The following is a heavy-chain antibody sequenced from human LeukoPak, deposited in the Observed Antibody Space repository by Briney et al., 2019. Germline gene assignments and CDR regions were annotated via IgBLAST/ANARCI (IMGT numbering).Heavy chain of an antibody. CDR2: MNPNSGNT. CDR1: GYTFTSYD. Sequence: ASVKVSCKASGYTFTSYDINWVRQATGQGLEWMGWMNPNSGNTGCAQKFQGRVTMTRNTSISTAYMELSSLRSEDTAVYYCARGRLGYCSSTSCYAGWFDPWGQGTLVTVSS. CDR3: ARGRLGYCSSTSCYAGWFDP. D-gene: IGHD2-2*01. V-gene: IGHV1-8*01. J-gene: IGHJ5*02.